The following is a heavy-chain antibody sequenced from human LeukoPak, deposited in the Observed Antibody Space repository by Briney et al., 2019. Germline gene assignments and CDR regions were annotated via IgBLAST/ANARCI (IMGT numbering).Heavy chain of an antibody. CDR1: GFTFSNYG. Sequence: GGSLRLSCAASGFTFSNYGMHWVRQVPGKGLEWGSAIWFDGIKKYYADSVKGRLTISRDNSKNTLYLQVNSLRAEDTAVYYCARDLEDSSPFGAFDMWGQGTMVTVSS. CDR2: IWFDGIKK. CDR3: ARDLEDSSPFGAFDM. V-gene: IGHV3-33*01. J-gene: IGHJ3*02. D-gene: IGHD3-22*01.